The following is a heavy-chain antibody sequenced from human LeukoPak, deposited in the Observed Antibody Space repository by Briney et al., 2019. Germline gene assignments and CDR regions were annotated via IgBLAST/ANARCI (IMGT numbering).Heavy chain of an antibody. D-gene: IGHD3-22*01. Sequence: PGRSLRLSCAASGFTFDDYAMHWVRQAPGKGLEWVSGISWNSNDIGSADSVKGRFTISRDNAKNSLYLQMNSLRTEDTAVYYCAKGELAGSYYESSGYRSYFQHWGQGTLVTVSS. CDR2: ISWNSNDI. CDR1: GFTFDDYA. CDR3: AKGELAGSYYESSGYRSYFQH. J-gene: IGHJ1*01. V-gene: IGHV3-9*01.